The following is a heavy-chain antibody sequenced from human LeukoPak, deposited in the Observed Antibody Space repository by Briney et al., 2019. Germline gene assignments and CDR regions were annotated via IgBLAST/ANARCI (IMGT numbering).Heavy chain of an antibody. CDR1: GFTISSYW. D-gene: IGHD6-6*01. V-gene: IGHV3-7*03. CDR2: INEDGSEK. Sequence: GGSLRLSCAVSGFTISSYWMSWVRQAPGKGPEWVANINEDGSEKHYVDSVKGRFTISRDNARNSLYLQMNSLRGEDTAVYYCARSSYSSSSSVWGQGTMVTVSS. J-gene: IGHJ3*01. CDR3: ARSSYSSSSSV.